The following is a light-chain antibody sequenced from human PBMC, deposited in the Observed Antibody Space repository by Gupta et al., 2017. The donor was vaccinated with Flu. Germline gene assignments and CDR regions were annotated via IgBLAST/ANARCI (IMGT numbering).Light chain of an antibody. J-gene: IGLJ2*01. CDR3: CSYASSSTSYVI. CDR1: SGDLGRYDL. Sequence: SALTQPASVSGSPGPSITISCAGTSGDLGRYDLFSWYQHHPGKAPKLIIFGVNKRPSGVSNRFSGSKSGNTASLTISGLQAEDEADYYCCSYASSSTSYVIFGGGTKLTVL. CDR2: GVN. V-gene: IGLV2-23*02.